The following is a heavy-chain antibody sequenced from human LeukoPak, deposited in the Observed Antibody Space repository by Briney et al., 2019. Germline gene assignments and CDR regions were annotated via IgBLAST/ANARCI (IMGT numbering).Heavy chain of an antibody. CDR1: GFTFSSYG. D-gene: IGHD5-12*01. V-gene: IGHV3-48*01. CDR2: IGSDSQNI. Sequence: GGSLRLSCAASGFTFSSYGMNWVRQAPGKGLEWVSYIGSDSQNIYYAGSVKGRFTISRDNTKKRLFPQMNSLRAEDTAMYYCARDLGYSGYVMNYGGQGTLVTVSS. J-gene: IGHJ4*02. CDR3: ARDLGYSGYVMNY.